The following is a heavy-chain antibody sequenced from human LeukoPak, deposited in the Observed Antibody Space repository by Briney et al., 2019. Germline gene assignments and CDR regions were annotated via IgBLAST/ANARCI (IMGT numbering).Heavy chain of an antibody. CDR1: GGSISSSSYY. Sequence: SETLSLTCTVSGGSISSSSYYWGWIRQPPGKWMEWIGSIYYSGSTYYNPSLKSRVTISVDTSKNQFSLKLSSVTAADTAVYYCARSLPPPGIAVAGGAGFDYWGQGTLVTVSS. D-gene: IGHD6-19*01. V-gene: IGHV4-39*01. J-gene: IGHJ4*02. CDR2: IYYSGST. CDR3: ARSLPPPGIAVAGGAGFDY.